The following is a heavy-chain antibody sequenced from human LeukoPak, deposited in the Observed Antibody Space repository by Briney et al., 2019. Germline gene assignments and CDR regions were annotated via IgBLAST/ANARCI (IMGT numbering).Heavy chain of an antibody. CDR3: AKDGYYYGSGSLTDY. CDR1: GFTFSSYE. CDR2: ISSSGSTI. J-gene: IGHJ4*02. Sequence: GGSLRLSCAASGFTFSSYEMNWVRQAPGKGLEWVSYISSSGSTIYYADSVKGRFTISRDNAKNSLYLQMNSLRAEDTAVYYCAKDGYYYGSGSLTDYWGQGTLVTVSS. V-gene: IGHV3-48*03. D-gene: IGHD3-10*01.